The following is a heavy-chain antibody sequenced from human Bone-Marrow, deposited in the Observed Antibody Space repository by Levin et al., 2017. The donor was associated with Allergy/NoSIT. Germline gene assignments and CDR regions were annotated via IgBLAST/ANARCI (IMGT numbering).Heavy chain of an antibody. V-gene: IGHV2-70*01. J-gene: IGHJ4*02. Sequence: SGPTLVKPTQTLTLTCTFSGFSLSTSGMCVSWIRQPPGKALEWLALIDWDDDKYYSTSLKTRLTISKDTSKNQVVLTMTNMDPVDTATYYCARSLLESLSSSWSRGYYFDYWGQGTLVTVSS. CDR1: GFSLSTSGMC. D-gene: IGHD6-13*01. CDR2: IDWDDDK. CDR3: ARSLLESLSSSWSRGYYFDY.